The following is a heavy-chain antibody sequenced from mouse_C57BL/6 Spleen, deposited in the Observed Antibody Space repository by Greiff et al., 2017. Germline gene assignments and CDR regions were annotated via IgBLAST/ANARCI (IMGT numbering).Heavy chain of an antibody. CDR2: ISSGNSTI. CDR1: GFTFSDYG. CDR3: ARAHYGSSFDY. J-gene: IGHJ2*01. D-gene: IGHD1-1*01. V-gene: IGHV5-17*01. Sequence: EVKLMESGGGLVKPGGSLKLSCAASGFTFSDYGMHWVRQAPEKGLEWVAYISSGNSTIYYADTVTGRFTISRDNDKNTLFLQMTSLRYEDTAMYYWARAHYGSSFDYWGQGTTLTVSS.